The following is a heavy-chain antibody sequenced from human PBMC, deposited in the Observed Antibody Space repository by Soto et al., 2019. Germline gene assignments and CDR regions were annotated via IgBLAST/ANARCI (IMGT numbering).Heavy chain of an antibody. CDR3: ARETGYSNAYYYYYGMDV. CDR1: GFTFSSYG. V-gene: IGHV3-33*01. Sequence: QVQLVESGGGVVQPGRSLRLSCAASGFTFSSYGMHWVRQAPGKGLEWVAVIWYDGSNKYYADSVKGRFTISRDNSKNTLYLQMTRLRVEDTAVDYCARETGYSNAYYYYYGMDVWGQGTTVTVSS. J-gene: IGHJ6*02. CDR2: IWYDGSNK. D-gene: IGHD5-12*01.